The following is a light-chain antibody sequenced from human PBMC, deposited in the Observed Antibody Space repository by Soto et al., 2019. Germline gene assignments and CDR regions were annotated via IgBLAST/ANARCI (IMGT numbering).Light chain of an antibody. CDR1: SRDVGGYNY. CDR2: DVS. V-gene: IGLV2-14*03. Sequence: QSALTQPASVSGSPGQSITISCTGTSRDVGGYNYVSWYQHLPGKAPKLMIYDVSNRPSGVSNRFAGSKSGNTASLTISGLQAEDEADHYCSSYTSSSTVVFGGGTKVTVL. CDR3: SSYTSSSTVV. J-gene: IGLJ2*01.